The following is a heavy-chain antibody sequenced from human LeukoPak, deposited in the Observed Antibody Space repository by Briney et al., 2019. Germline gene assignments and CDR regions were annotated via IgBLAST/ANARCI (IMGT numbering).Heavy chain of an antibody. Sequence: ASVTVSCKAYGYTFTGYYMHCVRQAPGQGHERIGWLNANSGGTDYAQKCQGRVTMTRDTSISTAYMELSRLRSDDTAVYYCARAYDFWSGYCPFDYWGQGTLVTVSS. D-gene: IGHD3-3*01. CDR3: ARAYDFWSGYCPFDY. CDR1: GYTFTGYY. V-gene: IGHV1-2*02. CDR2: LNANSGGT. J-gene: IGHJ4*02.